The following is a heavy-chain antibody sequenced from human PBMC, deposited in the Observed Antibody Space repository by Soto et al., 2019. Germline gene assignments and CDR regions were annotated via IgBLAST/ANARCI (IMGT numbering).Heavy chain of an antibody. D-gene: IGHD3-10*01. V-gene: IGHV3-23*01. J-gene: IGHJ4*02. CDR3: AKGDYYGSGSYYNAYYYDS. Sequence: GGSLRLSCSASGFTISNYAMSWVRQAPGKGLEWVSAVSGSAGSTYYADSVKGRFTISRDNSKNTLSLQMNSLRAEDTAVYFCAKGDYYGSGSYYNAYYYDSWGQGTLVTVSS. CDR2: VSGSAGST. CDR1: GFTISNYA.